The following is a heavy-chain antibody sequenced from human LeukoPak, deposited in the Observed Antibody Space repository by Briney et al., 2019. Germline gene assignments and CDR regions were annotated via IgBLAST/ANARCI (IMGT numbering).Heavy chain of an antibody. Sequence: GGSLRLSCAASGFTFSSYAMSWVRQAPGKGLEWVSGISGSDGSTNYADSVKGRFTISRENSKNTLYLQMNSLRAEDTAVYYCARDPLSSSSFDLWGQGTLVTVSS. D-gene: IGHD6-13*01. V-gene: IGHV3-23*01. CDR1: GFTFSSYA. J-gene: IGHJ4*02. CDR3: ARDPLSSSSFDL. CDR2: ISGSDGST.